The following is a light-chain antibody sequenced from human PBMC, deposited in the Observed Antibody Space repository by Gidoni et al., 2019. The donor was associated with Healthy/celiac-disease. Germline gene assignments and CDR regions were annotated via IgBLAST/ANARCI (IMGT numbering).Light chain of an antibody. Sequence: DIQRTQSPSSLSASVGDRVTITCQASQDISNDLNWYQQKPGKAPKLLIYDASNLETGVPSRFSGSGSGTDFTFTISSLQPEDIATYYCQQYDNLLMYTFGQGTKLEIK. V-gene: IGKV1-33*01. CDR3: QQYDNLLMYT. CDR1: QDISND. CDR2: DAS. J-gene: IGKJ2*01.